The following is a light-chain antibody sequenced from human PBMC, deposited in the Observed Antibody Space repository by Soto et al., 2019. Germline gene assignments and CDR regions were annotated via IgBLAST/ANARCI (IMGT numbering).Light chain of an antibody. CDR2: LNSDGSH. Sequence: QLVLTQSPSASASLGASVKLTCTLSSGHSSYAIAWHQQQPEKGPRYLMKLNSDGSHTKGDGIPDRFSGSSSGAERYLTISGLQSEDEAAYYCQTWGTGIRVFGGGTQLTVL. J-gene: IGLJ2*01. CDR1: SGHSSYA. V-gene: IGLV4-69*01. CDR3: QTWGTGIRV.